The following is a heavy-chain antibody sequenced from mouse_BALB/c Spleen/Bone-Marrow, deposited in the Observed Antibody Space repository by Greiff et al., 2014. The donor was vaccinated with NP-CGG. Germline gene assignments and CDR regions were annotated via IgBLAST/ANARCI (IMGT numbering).Heavy chain of an antibody. J-gene: IGHJ2*01. CDR2: IDPANGNA. CDR1: GFNIKDTY. Sequence: EVQLQQSGAELVKPGASVRLSCTASGFNIKDTYMHWVKQRPDQGLEWIGRIDPANGNAKHDPKFQGKAAITADTSSNTTYLQXXXLXSEDTAVYYCAIYFYFDYWGQGTTLTVSS. D-gene: IGHD2-3*01. CDR3: AIYFYFDY. V-gene: IGHV14-3*02.